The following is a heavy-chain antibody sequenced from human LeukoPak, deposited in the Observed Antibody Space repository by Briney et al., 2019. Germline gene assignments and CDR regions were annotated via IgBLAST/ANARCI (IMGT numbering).Heavy chain of an antibody. CDR2: ISSSSSYI. J-gene: IGHJ4*02. V-gene: IGHV3-21*01. D-gene: IGHD2-15*01. Sequence: GGSLRLSCAASGFTFSSYSMNWVRQAPGKGLEWVSSISSSSSYIYYGDSVKGRFTISRDNAKNSLYLQMNSLRAEDTAVYYCARDDCSGGSCAFDYWGQGTLVTVSS. CDR1: GFTFSSYS. CDR3: ARDDCSGGSCAFDY.